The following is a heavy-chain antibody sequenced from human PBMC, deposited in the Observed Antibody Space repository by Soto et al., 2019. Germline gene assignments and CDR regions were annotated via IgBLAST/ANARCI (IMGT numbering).Heavy chain of an antibody. V-gene: IGHV1-58*01. D-gene: IGHD5-12*01. CDR1: GFTFTSSA. Sequence: SVKVSCKASGFTFTSSAVQWVRQARGQRLEWIGWIVVGSGNTNYAQKFQERVTITRDMSTSTAYMELSSQRDKETDGYECAADTTGGYEIDYYYYGMDVWGQGTTVTVSS. J-gene: IGHJ6*02. CDR2: IVVGSGNT. CDR3: AADTTGGYEIDYYYYGMDV.